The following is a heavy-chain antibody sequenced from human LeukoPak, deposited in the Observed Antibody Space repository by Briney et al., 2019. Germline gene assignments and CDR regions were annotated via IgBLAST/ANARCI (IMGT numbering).Heavy chain of an antibody. V-gene: IGHV1-69*05. CDR3: ARPRGRDGYNYGGGFDY. D-gene: IGHD5-24*01. J-gene: IGHJ4*02. Sequence: ASVTVSFKASGCTFISYAISWVRQAAGQGLEWMGGIIPIFGTANYAQKFQGRVTINTDKSTSAAYMEASSLSSEDTAVYYCARPRGRDGYNYGGGFDYWGQGTLVTVSS. CDR1: GCTFISYA. CDR2: IIPIFGTA.